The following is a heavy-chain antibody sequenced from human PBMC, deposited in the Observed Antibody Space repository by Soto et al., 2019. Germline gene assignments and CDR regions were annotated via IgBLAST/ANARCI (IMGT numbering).Heavy chain of an antibody. CDR3: ARRGSYYYYYGMDV. Sequence: SVKVSCKASGGTFSSYAISWVRQAPGQELEWMGGIIPIFGTANYAQKFQGRVTITADESTSTAYMELSSLRSEDTAVYYCARRGSYYYYYGMDVWGQGTTVTVSS. V-gene: IGHV1-69*13. J-gene: IGHJ6*02. D-gene: IGHD1-26*01. CDR1: GGTFSSYA. CDR2: IIPIFGTA.